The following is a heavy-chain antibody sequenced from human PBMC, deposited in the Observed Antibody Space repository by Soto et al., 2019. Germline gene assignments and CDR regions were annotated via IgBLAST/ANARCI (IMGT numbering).Heavy chain of an antibody. CDR2: INSGSTSV. Sequence: EVQLVESGGGLVQPGGSLRLSCVDSEFIFNSYSMNWVRQAPGKGLEWISYINSGSTSVFYADSVKGRFTISRDNAKNSLYLQMNSLSAEDTAVYYSVSSASPDAYWGQGTLVTVSS. J-gene: IGHJ4*02. CDR3: VSSASPDAY. CDR1: EFIFNSYS. D-gene: IGHD3-22*01. V-gene: IGHV3-48*01.